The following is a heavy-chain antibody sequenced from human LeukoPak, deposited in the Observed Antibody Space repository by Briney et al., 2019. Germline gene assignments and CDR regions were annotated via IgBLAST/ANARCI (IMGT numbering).Heavy chain of an antibody. CDR3: ARGGGYSYGSFDY. J-gene: IGHJ4*02. CDR1: GIIFSNYW. D-gene: IGHD5-18*01. V-gene: IGHV3-74*01. CDR2: INRDGSST. Sequence: GGSLRLSCAASGIIFSNYWMHWVRQAPGKGLVWVSRINRDGSSTSYADSVKGRFTISRGNAKNTLYLQMNSLRAEDTAVYYCARGGGYSYGSFDYWGQGTLVTVSS.